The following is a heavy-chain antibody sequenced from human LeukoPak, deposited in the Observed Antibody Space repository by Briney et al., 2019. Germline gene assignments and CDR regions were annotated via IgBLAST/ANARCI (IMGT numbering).Heavy chain of an antibody. CDR2: INYSGST. D-gene: IGHD2-8*01. Sequence: SQSLSVTSTVPGGSISTGGYYSSWVRQHPGNCLEWNRFINYSGSTYYNPSLKSRVTISVDTSKIQFSLKLSSVTAEETAVYYCARGVTGYFDYWGQGTLVTVSS. V-gene: IGHV4-31*02. J-gene: IGHJ4*02. CDR3: ARGVTGYFDY. CDR1: GGSISTGGYY.